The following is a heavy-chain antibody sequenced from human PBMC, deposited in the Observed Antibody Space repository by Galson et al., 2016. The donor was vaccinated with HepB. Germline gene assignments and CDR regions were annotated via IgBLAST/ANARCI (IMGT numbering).Heavy chain of an antibody. CDR3: ARGGQKWRDPPVWVVWLDP. D-gene: IGHD2-15*01. CDR1: GDIFNNYA. J-gene: IGHJ5*02. V-gene: IGHV1-69*10. CDR2: IIPSLGTV. Sequence: SVKVSCKASGDIFNNYAINWVRQAPGQGPEWMGGIIPSLGTVNYAQNFRSRVTVTADKSTHTIHLELQTLIAEDTGVYYCARGGQKWRDPPVWVVWLDPWGQGTRLTVSS.